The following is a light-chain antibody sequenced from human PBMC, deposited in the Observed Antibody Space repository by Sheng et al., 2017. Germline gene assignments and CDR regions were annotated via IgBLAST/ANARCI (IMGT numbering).Light chain of an antibody. CDR1: QSVSSY. CDR2: DAS. V-gene: IGKV3-11*01. Sequence: DIVLTQSPATLSLSPGERATLSCRASQSVSSYLAWYQQKPGQAPRLLIYDASNRATGIPARFSGSGSGTDFTLTVSSLEPEDFAVYYCQQRSNWPRTFG. J-gene: IGKJ1*01. CDR3: QQRSNWPRT.